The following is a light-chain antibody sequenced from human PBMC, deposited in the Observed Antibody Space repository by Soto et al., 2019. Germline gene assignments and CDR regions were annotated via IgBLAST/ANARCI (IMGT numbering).Light chain of an antibody. Sequence: IKMTRSPSPFPPSVEDRFPIISRASQSITSNLNWYQQKPGKAPKLLIYAASSLQSGVPSRFSGSGSGTDFTLTISSLQPEDFATYYCQQSYSTPRTFGQGTKLEIK. CDR3: QQSYSTPRT. J-gene: IGKJ2*01. CDR1: QSITSN. CDR2: AAS. V-gene: IGKV1-39*01.